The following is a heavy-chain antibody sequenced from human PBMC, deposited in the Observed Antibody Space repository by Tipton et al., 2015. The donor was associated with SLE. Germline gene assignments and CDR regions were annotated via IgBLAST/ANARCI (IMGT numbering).Heavy chain of an antibody. J-gene: IGHJ5*02. CDR1: GGSISSQY. Sequence: TLSLTCSVSGGSISSQYWSWIRQPPGKGLEWIGYIFYSGSTNYNPSLRSRVSMSVDTSNNQFSLKLSSVTAADTAVYYCARSQATGIDWFDPWGQGTLVTVSS. V-gene: IGHV4-59*11. CDR3: ARSQATGIDWFDP. CDR2: IFYSGST. D-gene: IGHD6-13*01.